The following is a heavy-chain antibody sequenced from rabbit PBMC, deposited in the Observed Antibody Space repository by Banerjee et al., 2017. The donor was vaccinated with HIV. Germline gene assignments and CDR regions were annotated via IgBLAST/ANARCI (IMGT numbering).Heavy chain of an antibody. Sequence: QEQLVESGGGLVQPEGSLTLTCKASGFDFSGYGVSWVRQAPGKGLEWIGCINTSSGNTVYASWAKGRFTISKTSSTTVTLQMTSLTAADTATYFCARDLTGVTGWNFNVWGPGTLVTV. CDR1: GFDFSGYG. J-gene: IGHJ4*01. V-gene: IGHV1S45*01. D-gene: IGHD7-1*01. CDR3: ARDLTGVTGWNFNV. CDR2: INTSSGNT.